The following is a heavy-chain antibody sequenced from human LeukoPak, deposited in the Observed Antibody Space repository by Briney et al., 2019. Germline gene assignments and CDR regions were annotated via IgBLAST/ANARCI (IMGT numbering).Heavy chain of an antibody. V-gene: IGHV4-38-2*02. CDR2: IYHSGNT. D-gene: IGHD4-17*01. J-gene: IGHJ4*02. CDR3: ARAGYGDSDFDY. Sequence: PSETLSLTCTVSGYSISNSYYWGWIRQPPGKGLDWIGSIYHSGNTYYNPSLKSRVTISVDTSKNQFSLKLSSVTAADTAVYYCARAGYGDSDFDYWGQGTLVTVSS. CDR1: GYSISNSYY.